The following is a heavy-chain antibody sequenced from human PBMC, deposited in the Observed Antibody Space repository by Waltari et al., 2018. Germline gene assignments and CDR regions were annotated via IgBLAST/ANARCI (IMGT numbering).Heavy chain of an antibody. CDR3: VAAGISGSYYAFDY. CDR1: GFSFSNSA. D-gene: IGHD1-26*01. Sequence: QIQMVQSGPEVKKPGTSVKVSCKASGFSFSNSAVQWGRQARGQRLEWIGGIVVANGNTNDAQKFQERITIARDTSTRTAYMELSSLTSEDTAIYYCVAAGISGSYYAFDYWAQGALVTVSS. CDR2: IVVANGNT. J-gene: IGHJ4*02. V-gene: IGHV1-58*01.